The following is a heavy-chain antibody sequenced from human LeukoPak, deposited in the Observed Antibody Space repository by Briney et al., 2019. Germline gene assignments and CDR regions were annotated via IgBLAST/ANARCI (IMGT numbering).Heavy chain of an antibody. Sequence: SETLSLTCTVSGGSISSSSYYWGWIRQPPGKGLEWIGSIYYSGSTYYNPSLKSRVTISVDTSKNQFSLKLSSVTAADTAVYYCARGGRGSSWYGYWGQGTLVTVSS. CDR1: GGSISSSSYY. D-gene: IGHD6-13*01. CDR3: ARGGRGSSWYGY. V-gene: IGHV4-39*07. J-gene: IGHJ4*02. CDR2: IYYSGST.